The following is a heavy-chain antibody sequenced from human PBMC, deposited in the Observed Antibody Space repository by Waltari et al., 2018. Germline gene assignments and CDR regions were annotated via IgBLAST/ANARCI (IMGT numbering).Heavy chain of an antibody. Sequence: EVQLVESGGGLVQPGGSLRLSCAASGFTFSSYAMSWVRKAPGKGLEWVSAISGSGGSTYYADSVKGRFTISRDNSKNTLYLQMNSLRAEDTAVYYCAKDGLTYYYDSSGYYGYWGQGTLVTVSS. CDR3: AKDGLTYYYDSSGYYGY. D-gene: IGHD3-22*01. J-gene: IGHJ4*02. CDR1: GFTFSSYA. CDR2: ISGSGGST. V-gene: IGHV3-23*04.